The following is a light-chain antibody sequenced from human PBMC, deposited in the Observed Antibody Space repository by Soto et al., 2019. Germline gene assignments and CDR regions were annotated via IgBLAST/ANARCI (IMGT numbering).Light chain of an antibody. Sequence: QSVLTQPPSASGTPGQRVTISCSGSLSNIGSNFIYWYQQLPGSAPKLLINRNNERPSGVPDRFSGSKSGTSASLAISGLRSEDEADYHCAAWDDSLRGLVFGGGTQAHRP. J-gene: IGLJ2*01. V-gene: IGLV1-47*01. CDR3: AAWDDSLRGLV. CDR2: RNN. CDR1: LSNIGSNF.